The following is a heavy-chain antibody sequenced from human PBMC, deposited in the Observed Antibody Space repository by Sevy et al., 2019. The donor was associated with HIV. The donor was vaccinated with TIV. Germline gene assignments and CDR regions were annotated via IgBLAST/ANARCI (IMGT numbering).Heavy chain of an antibody. V-gene: IGHV4-59*01. CDR1: GGSFSSYY. D-gene: IGHD3-22*01. Sequence: SETLSLTCSVSGGSFSSYYWSWIRQPPGKGLEWIGSFYYSGKNIYSPSLKSRVTISVDTSKNQFSLKLGSVTAADTAVYYCASEGPSYYDRSGYYRFDYWGQGTLVTVSS. CDR2: FYYSGKN. CDR3: ASEGPSYYDRSGYYRFDY. J-gene: IGHJ4*02.